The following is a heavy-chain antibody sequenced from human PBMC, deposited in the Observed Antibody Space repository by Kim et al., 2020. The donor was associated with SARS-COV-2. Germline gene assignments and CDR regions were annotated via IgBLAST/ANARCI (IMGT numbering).Heavy chain of an antibody. Sequence: GSTDYAQKFQGRVTMTTDTSTSTVYMELRSLISEDTAVYYCARINDYGADYWGQGTLVTVSS. V-gene: IGHV1-46*01. CDR2: GST. D-gene: IGHD4-17*01. CDR3: ARINDYGADY. J-gene: IGHJ4*02.